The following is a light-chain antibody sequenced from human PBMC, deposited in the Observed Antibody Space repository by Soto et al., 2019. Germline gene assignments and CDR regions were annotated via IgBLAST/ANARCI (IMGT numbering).Light chain of an antibody. Sequence: SYELTQPPSVSVSPGQTASITCSGEKLGDKYACWYQQKPGQSPVLVIYQDTKRPSGIPERFSGSNSGNTATLTISGTQALDEADYYCQARDSSIVVFGGGTKLTVL. CDR1: KLGDKY. CDR2: QDT. V-gene: IGLV3-1*01. CDR3: QARDSSIVV. J-gene: IGLJ2*01.